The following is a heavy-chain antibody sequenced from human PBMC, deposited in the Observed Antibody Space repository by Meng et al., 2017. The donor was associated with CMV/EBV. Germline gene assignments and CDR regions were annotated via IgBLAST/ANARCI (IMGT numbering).Heavy chain of an antibody. CDR3: ARDLMNCSSTSCANWFDP. Sequence: GQLTEQGRGLVMPSATRFFPCTVSGGCISSYYWSWIRPPAGKGLEWIGRIYTSGSTNYNPSLKSRVTMSVDTSKNQFSLKLSSVTAADTAVYYCARDLMNCSSTSCANWFDPWGQGTLVTVS. CDR1: GGCISSYY. J-gene: IGHJ5*02. CDR2: IYTSGST. V-gene: IGHV4-4*07. D-gene: IGHD2-2*01.